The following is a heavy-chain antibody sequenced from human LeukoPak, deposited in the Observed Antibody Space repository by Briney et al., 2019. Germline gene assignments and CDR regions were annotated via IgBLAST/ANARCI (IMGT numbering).Heavy chain of an antibody. D-gene: IGHD1-26*01. Sequence: GGSLRLSCAASGFTFSTYWMHWGRQAPGKGRVWVSRINTDGSTKTYADPVKGRFTISRDNATNTLYLQMSSLRAEDTAVYYCIRALGSYSDYWGQGTLVTVS. CDR2: INTDGSTK. V-gene: IGHV3-74*03. CDR3: IRALGSYSDY. CDR1: GFTFSTYW. J-gene: IGHJ4*02.